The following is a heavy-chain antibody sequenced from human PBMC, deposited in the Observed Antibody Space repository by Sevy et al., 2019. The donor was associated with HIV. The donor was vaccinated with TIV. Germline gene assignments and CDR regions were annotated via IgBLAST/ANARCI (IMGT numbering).Heavy chain of an antibody. V-gene: IGHV3-30-3*01. D-gene: IGHD4-17*01. J-gene: IGHJ3*02. CDR2: ISHGGSYE. CDR1: GFAFRDSA. CDR3: ARMVSGGLRWELIKENAFDI. Sequence: GGSLRLSCEASGFAFRDSAILWVRQSPGKGLEWVALISHGGSYEYYVDSVKGRFTVSSDRSKNILYLQMDSLRAEDTAVYYCARMVSGGLRWELIKENAFDIWGQWTAVTVSS.